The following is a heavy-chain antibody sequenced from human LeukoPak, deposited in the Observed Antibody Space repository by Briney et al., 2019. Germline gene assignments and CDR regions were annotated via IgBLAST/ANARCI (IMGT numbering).Heavy chain of an antibody. CDR3: TTQSLLLWFGELPEDDAFDI. V-gene: IGHV3-NL1*01. J-gene: IGHJ3*02. CDR1: GFTFSSYG. Sequence: GGSLSLSCAASGFTFSSYGMHWVRQAPGKGLEWVSLIYGGGSTYYADSVKGRFTISRDKSKNTLYLQMNSLKAEDTAVYYCTTQSLLLWFGELPEDDAFDIWGQGTMVTVSS. CDR2: IYGGGST. D-gene: IGHD3-10*01.